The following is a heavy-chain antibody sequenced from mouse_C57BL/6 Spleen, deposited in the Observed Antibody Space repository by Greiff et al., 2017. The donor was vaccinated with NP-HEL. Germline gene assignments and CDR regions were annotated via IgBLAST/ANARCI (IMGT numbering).Heavy chain of an antibody. D-gene: IGHD1-1*01. V-gene: IGHV5-17*01. CDR3: ARVDVTTVVVPFDY. CDR1: GFTFSDYG. J-gene: IGHJ2*01. CDR2: ISSGSSTI. Sequence: EVMLVESGGGLVKPGGSLKLSCAASGFTFSDYGMHWVRQAPEKGLEWVAYISSGSSTIYYADTVKGRFTISRDNAKNTLFLQMTSLRSEDTAMYYCARVDVTTVVVPFDYWGQGTTLTVSS.